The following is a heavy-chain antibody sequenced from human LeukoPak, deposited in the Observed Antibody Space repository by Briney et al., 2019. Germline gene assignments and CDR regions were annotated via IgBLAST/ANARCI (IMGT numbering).Heavy chain of an antibody. Sequence: SETLSLTCAVYGGSFSGYYWSWIRQPPGKGLEWIGEINHSGSTNCNPSLKSRVTISVDTSKNQFSLKLSSVTAADTAVYYCARGPDIVVVPAAIGPSYFDYWGQGTLVTVSS. V-gene: IGHV4-34*01. CDR1: GGSFSGYY. CDR3: ARGPDIVVVPAAIGPSYFDY. D-gene: IGHD2-2*01. J-gene: IGHJ4*02. CDR2: INHSGST.